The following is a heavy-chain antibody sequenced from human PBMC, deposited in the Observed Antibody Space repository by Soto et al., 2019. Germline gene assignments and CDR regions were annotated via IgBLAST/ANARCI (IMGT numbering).Heavy chain of an antibody. D-gene: IGHD6-13*01. Sequence: GGSLRLSCAASGFTFSSYAMSWVRQAPGKGLEWVSAISGSGGSTYYADSVKGRFTISRDNSKNTLYLQMNSLRAEDTAVYYCAKDPLNSYSSSWNDYWGQGTLVTVSS. V-gene: IGHV3-23*01. CDR1: GFTFSSYA. J-gene: IGHJ4*02. CDR2: ISGSGGST. CDR3: AKDPLNSYSSSWNDY.